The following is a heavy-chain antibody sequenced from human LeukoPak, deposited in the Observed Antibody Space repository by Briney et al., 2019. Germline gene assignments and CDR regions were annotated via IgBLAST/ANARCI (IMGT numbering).Heavy chain of an antibody. CDR2: IYYGGGP. CDR3: ARSSDCSRASCYTSYFDS. J-gene: IGHJ4*02. Sequence: SETLSLTCTVSGASISSDNYFWAWIGQPPGKALEWIGNIYYGGGPYYSPSLNSRVTMSVDTSKSQFSLRLSSVTAADTAMYYCARSSDCSRASCYTSYFDSWGQGNLVTVSS. CDR1: GASISSDNYF. V-gene: IGHV4-39*07. D-gene: IGHD2-2*02.